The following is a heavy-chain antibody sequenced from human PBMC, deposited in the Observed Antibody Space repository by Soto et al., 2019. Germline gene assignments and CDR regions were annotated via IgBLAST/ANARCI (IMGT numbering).Heavy chain of an antibody. D-gene: IGHD3-22*01. Sequence: PGGSLRLSCAASGFTFSSYSMNWVRQAPGKGLEWVSYISSSSSTIYYADSVKGRFTISRDNAKNSLYLQMNSLRDEDTAVYYCATGAFWYYDSSGYYYDAFDIWGQGTMVTVSS. J-gene: IGHJ3*02. CDR2: ISSSSSTI. CDR3: ATGAFWYYDSSGYYYDAFDI. CDR1: GFTFSSYS. V-gene: IGHV3-48*02.